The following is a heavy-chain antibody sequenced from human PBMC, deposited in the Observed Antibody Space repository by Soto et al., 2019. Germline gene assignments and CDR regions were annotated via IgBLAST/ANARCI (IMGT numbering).Heavy chain of an antibody. V-gene: IGHV3-7*01. CDR1: GFTFSTYW. Sequence: GGSLRLSCAASGFTFSTYWMSWVRQAPGKGLEWVANIKQDGSDKYYVDSVKGRFTISRDNAKNSLYLQMNTLRAEDTAVYYCARVSIFALVIIVGDYGMDVWGQGTTVTAP. J-gene: IGHJ6*02. CDR3: ARVSIFALVIIVGDYGMDV. D-gene: IGHD3-3*01. CDR2: IKQDGSDK.